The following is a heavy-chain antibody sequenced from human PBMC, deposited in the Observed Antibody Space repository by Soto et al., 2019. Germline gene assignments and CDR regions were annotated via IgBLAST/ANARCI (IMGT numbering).Heavy chain of an antibody. D-gene: IGHD3-10*01. CDR3: ARGGLLWFGDYFDGMGV. V-gene: IGHV4-34*01. CDR2: ISPSGST. J-gene: IGHJ6*02. CDR1: GGSFTGYY. Sequence: QVQLQQSGAGLLKPSETLSLTCAVSGGSFTGYYWSWVRQPPGQGLEWIGEISPSGSTNYNPSLKRRITQQGDPSQKQCSQRLSSVTPAHTAVYYWARGGLLWFGDYFDGMGVLGPGTTVTVFS.